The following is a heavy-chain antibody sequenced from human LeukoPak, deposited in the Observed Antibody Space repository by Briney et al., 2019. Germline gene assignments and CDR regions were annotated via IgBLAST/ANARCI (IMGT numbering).Heavy chain of an antibody. Sequence: SVKVSCKASGGTFSSYAISWVRQAPGQGLEWMGGIIPIFGTANYAQKFQGRVTITTDESTSTAYMELSSLRSEDTAVYYCARDRGPYYYDSSGYPHRSWFDPWGQGTLVTVSS. CDR3: ARDRGPYYYDSSGYPHRSWFDP. CDR2: IIPIFGTA. V-gene: IGHV1-69*05. J-gene: IGHJ5*02. D-gene: IGHD3-22*01. CDR1: GGTFSSYA.